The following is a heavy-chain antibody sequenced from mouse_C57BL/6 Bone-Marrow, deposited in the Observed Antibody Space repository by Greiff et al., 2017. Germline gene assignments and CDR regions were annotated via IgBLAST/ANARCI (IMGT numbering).Heavy chain of an antibody. Sequence: QVQLQQSGAELVKPGASVKLSCKASGYTFTSYWMHWVKQRPGQGLEWIGMIHPNSGSTNYNEKFKSKATLTVDKSSSTAYMQLSSLTSEDSAVYYCARPITTVVASYYFDYWGQGTTLTVSS. J-gene: IGHJ2*01. CDR2: IHPNSGST. CDR1: GYTFTSYW. CDR3: ARPITTVVASYYFDY. D-gene: IGHD1-1*01. V-gene: IGHV1-64*01.